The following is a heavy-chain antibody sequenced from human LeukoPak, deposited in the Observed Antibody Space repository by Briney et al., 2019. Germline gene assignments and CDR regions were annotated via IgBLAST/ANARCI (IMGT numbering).Heavy chain of an antibody. CDR1: GFTFSHYA. J-gene: IGHJ4*02. V-gene: IGHV3-30*04. CDR3: SRGRVAVNPYYFDS. CDR2: TSYDGSSI. D-gene: IGHD6-19*01. Sequence: GGSLRLSCAASGFTFSHYAMHWVRQAPGKGLEWVAGTSYDGSSIYYADSVKGRFTISRDNSRNILHLQMNGLRAEDTAVFYCSRGRVAVNPYYFDSWGQGTLVTVSS.